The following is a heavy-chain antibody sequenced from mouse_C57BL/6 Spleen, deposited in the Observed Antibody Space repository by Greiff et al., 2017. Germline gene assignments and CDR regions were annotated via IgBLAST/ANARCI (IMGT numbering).Heavy chain of an antibody. CDR2: ISYDGSN. V-gene: IGHV3-6*01. CDR1: GYSITSGYY. J-gene: IGHJ2*01. D-gene: IGHD2-5*01. CDR3: ASSNSYFDY. Sequence: EVKLQESGPGLVKPSQSLSLTCSVTGYSITSGYYWNWIRQFPGNKLEWMGYISYDGSNNYNPSLKNLISITRDTSKNQFFLKLNSVTTEDTATYYCASSNSYFDYWGQGTTLTVSS.